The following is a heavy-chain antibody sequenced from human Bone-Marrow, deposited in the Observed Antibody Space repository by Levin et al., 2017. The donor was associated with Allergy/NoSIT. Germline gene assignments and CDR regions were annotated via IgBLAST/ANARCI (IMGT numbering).Heavy chain of an antibody. CDR2: ITWNRGKK. J-gene: IGHJ4*02. D-gene: IGHD5-24*01. CDR3: VKDISGDGSHFDH. CDR1: GFNVDDYA. Sequence: SLKISCAVSGFNVDDYAMHWVRQAPGKGLEWVSGITWNRGKKDYADSVMGRFTISRDSVKNSLYLEMNSLRGEDTALYYCVKDISGDGSHFDHWGQGTLVTVSS. V-gene: IGHV3-9*01.